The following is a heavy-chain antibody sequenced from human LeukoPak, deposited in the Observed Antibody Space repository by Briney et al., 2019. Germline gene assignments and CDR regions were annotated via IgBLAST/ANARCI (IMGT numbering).Heavy chain of an antibody. CDR2: INHSGST. V-gene: IGHV4-34*01. Sequence: SETLSLTCAVYGGSFSGYYWSWIRQPPGKGLEWIGEINHSGSTNYNPSLKSRVTISVDTSKNQFSLKLSSVTAADTAVYYCARIRRNYDFWSGYHTPVGFDYWGQGTLVTVSS. D-gene: IGHD3-3*01. CDR3: ARIRRNYDFWSGYHTPVGFDY. J-gene: IGHJ4*02. CDR1: GGSFSGYY.